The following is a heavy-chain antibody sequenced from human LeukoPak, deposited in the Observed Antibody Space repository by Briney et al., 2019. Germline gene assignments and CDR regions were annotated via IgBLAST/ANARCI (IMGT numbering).Heavy chain of an antibody. D-gene: IGHD3-22*01. V-gene: IGHV3-33*01. CDR1: GFTFSSYG. CDR2: IWYDGSNK. CDR3: ARYYYDKSGYYPGAFDI. Sequence: GGSLRLSCAASGFTFSSYGMHWVRQAPGKGLEWVAVIWYDGSNKYYADSVKGRFTISRDNAKKSMFLQMNSLRAEDTAIYYCARYYYDKSGYYPGAFDIWGQGTMVTVSS. J-gene: IGHJ3*02.